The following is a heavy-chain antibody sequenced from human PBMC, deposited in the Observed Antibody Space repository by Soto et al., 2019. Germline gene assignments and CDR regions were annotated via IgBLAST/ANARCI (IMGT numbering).Heavy chain of an antibody. Sequence: PSETLSLTCTVSGGSVSSGSYYWSWIRQPPGKGLEWIGYIYYSGSTNYNPSLKSRVTISVDTSKNQFSLKLSSVTAADTAVYYCARGYYDSSGYRYGGVNWFDPRGQGTLVTVSS. J-gene: IGHJ5*02. V-gene: IGHV4-61*01. D-gene: IGHD3-22*01. CDR1: GGSVSSGSYY. CDR2: IYYSGST. CDR3: ARGYYDSSGYRYGGVNWFDP.